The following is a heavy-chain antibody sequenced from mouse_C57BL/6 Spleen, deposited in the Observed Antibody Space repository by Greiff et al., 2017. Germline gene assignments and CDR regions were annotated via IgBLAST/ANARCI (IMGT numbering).Heavy chain of an antibody. D-gene: IGHD2-2*01. J-gene: IGHJ4*01. CDR3: ARSRMVTTAMDY. CDR1: GYTFTSYW. Sequence: QVQLQQSGTELVKPGASVKLSCKASGYTFTSYWMHWVKQRPGQGLEWIGNINPSNGGTNYNEKFKSKATLTVDKSSSTAYMQLSSLTSEDSAVYYCARSRMVTTAMDYWGQGTSVTVSS. CDR2: INPSNGGT. V-gene: IGHV1-53*01.